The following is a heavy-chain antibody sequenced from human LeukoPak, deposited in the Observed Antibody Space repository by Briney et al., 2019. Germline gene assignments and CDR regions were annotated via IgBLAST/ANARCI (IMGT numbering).Heavy chain of an antibody. CDR1: GYTFTGYY. V-gene: IGHV1-2*02. CDR2: INPNSGGT. Sequence: ASVKVSCTASGYTFTGYYMHWVRQAPGQGLEWMGWINPNSGGTNYAQKFQGRVTMTRDTSISTAYMELSRLRSDDTAVYYCARGYTGGYSYGYSYYYYYMDVWGKGTTVTVSS. J-gene: IGHJ6*03. CDR3: ARGYTGGYSYGYSYYYYYMDV. D-gene: IGHD5-18*01.